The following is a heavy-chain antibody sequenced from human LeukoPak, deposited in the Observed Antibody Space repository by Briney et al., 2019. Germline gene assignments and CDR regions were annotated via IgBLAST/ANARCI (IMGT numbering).Heavy chain of an antibody. CDR3: ALSYDFWSGYYTGFLNY. CDR2: FDPEDGGT. Sequence: ASVKVSCKVSGYTLTELSMHWVRQAPGKGLEWMGGFDPEDGGTIYAQKFQGRVTMTEDTSTDTAYMELSSLRSEDTAVYYCALSYDFWSGYYTGFLNYWGQGTLVTVSS. CDR1: GYTLTELS. J-gene: IGHJ4*02. V-gene: IGHV1-24*01. D-gene: IGHD3-3*01.